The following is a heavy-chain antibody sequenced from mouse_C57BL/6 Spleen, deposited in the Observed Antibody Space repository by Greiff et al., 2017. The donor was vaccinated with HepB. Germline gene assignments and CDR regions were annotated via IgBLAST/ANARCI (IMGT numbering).Heavy chain of an antibody. D-gene: IGHD2-2*01. V-gene: IGHV1-69*01. CDR3: AREGYGYDGGFAY. CDR1: GYTFTSYW. J-gene: IGHJ3*01. CDR2: IDPSDSYT. Sequence: VQLQQPGAELVMPGASVKLSCKASGYTFTSYWMHWVKQRPGQGLEWIGEIDPSDSYTNYNQKFKGKSTLTVDKSSSTAYMQLSSLTSEDSAVYYCAREGYGYDGGFAYWGQGTLVTVSA.